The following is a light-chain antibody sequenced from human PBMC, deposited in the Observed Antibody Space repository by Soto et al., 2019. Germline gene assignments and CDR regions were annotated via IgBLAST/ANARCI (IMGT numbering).Light chain of an antibody. CDR2: EVT. Sequence: QSVLTQPPSASGSPGQSVTISCTGTSSDVGAYNFVSWYQVHPGRAPKLIISEVTVRPSGVSHRFSGSKSGNSASLTISGLQAEDEADYYCSSYTTTSTPYVFGSGTKLTVL. V-gene: IGLV2-14*01. CDR3: SSYTTTSTPYV. J-gene: IGLJ1*01. CDR1: SSDVGAYNF.